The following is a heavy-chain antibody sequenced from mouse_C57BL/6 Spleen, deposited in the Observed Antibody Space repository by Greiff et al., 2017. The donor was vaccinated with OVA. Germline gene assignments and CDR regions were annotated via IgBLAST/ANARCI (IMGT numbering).Heavy chain of an antibody. J-gene: IGHJ2*01. CDR1: GFNFTNTY. CDR2: IDPANGST. CDR3: CRTNLDVLCFGY. Sequence: EVQGVESVAELVRPGASVKLSCTASGFNFTNTYMHWVKQRPEQGLEWIGRIDPANGSTNYDPKFQGKATMTADTSSNTAYLQLSSLTSEDTAIYFCCRTNLDVLCFGYWGQSTPLTSSS. D-gene: IGHD6-1*01. V-gene: IGHV14-3*01.